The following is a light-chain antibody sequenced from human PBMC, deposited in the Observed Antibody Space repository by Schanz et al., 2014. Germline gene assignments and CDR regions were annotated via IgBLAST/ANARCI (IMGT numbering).Light chain of an antibody. CDR1: SSDVGSSKY. J-gene: IGLJ3*02. V-gene: IGLV2-14*03. CDR2: EVS. Sequence: QSALTQPASVSASLGQSITISCTGSSSDVGSSKYVSWYQQFPGKAPKPLIYEVSVRLSGVSSRFSGSRSGTSASLAITGLQAEDEADYYCQSYDSSLSGPWVFGGGTKLTVL. CDR3: QSYDSSLSGPWV.